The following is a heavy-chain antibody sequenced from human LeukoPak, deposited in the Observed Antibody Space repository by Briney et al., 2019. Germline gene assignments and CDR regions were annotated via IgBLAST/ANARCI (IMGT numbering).Heavy chain of an antibody. CDR3: ATVLLPAKRWFDP. Sequence: GASVKVSCKVSGYTLTELSMHWVRQAPGKGLEWMGGFDPEDGETIYAQKFQGRVTMTEDTATDTAYMELSSMRSEDTAVYYCATVLLPAKRWFDPWGQGTLVTVSS. D-gene: IGHD4/OR15-4a*01. J-gene: IGHJ5*02. V-gene: IGHV1-24*01. CDR1: GYTLTELS. CDR2: FDPEDGET.